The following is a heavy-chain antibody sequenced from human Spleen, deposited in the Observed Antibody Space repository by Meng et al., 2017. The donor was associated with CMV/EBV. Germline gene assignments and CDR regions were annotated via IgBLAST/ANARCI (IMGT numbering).Heavy chain of an antibody. J-gene: IGHJ4*02. CDR2: IRYDGSNK. CDR1: GFSFSSYG. Sequence: GESLKISCAGSGFSFSSYGMHWARQAPGKGLEWVAVIRYDGSNKFYADSVKGRFAISRDNSKNSLYLQMNSLRAEDTAVYYCAKDSDTAPSGWGQGTLVTVSS. V-gene: IGHV3-30*02. D-gene: IGHD5-18*01. CDR3: AKDSDTAPSG.